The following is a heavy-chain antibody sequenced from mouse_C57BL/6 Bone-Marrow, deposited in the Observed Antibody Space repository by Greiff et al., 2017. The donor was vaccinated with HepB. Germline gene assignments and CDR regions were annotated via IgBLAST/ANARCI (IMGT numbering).Heavy chain of an antibody. Sequence: EVQLVESGGGLVKPGGSLKLSCAASGFTFSSYAMSWVRQTPEKRLEWVATISDGGSYTYYPDNVKGRFTISRDNAKNTLYLQMSHLRSEDTAMYDCARATYGSSEAWFAYWGQGTRVTVSA. CDR2: ISDGGSYT. V-gene: IGHV5-4*01. CDR1: GFTFSSYA. D-gene: IGHD1-1*01. CDR3: ARATYGSSEAWFAY. J-gene: IGHJ3*01.